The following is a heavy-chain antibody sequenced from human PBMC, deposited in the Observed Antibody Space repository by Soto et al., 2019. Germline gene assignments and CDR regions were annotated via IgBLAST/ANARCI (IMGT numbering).Heavy chain of an antibody. Sequence: QVQLVQSGAEVKTPGSSVKISCKASGGTLNNNAISWVRQAHGQGLEWMGGIIPILGTANYAQKFRGRVTITADESTSTGYMDLSRLRSEDTAVYYCARPYDSSDYYGGGMDVWGQGTTVTVSS. CDR3: ARPYDSSDYYGGGMDV. D-gene: IGHD3-22*01. CDR2: IIPILGTA. J-gene: IGHJ6*02. CDR1: GGTLNNNA. V-gene: IGHV1-69*01.